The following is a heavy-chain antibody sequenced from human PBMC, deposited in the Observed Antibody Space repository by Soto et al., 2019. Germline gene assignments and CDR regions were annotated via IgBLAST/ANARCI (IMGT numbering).Heavy chain of an antibody. J-gene: IGHJ3*01. V-gene: IGHV2-5*02. CDR3: AHAYGGTSWPNDAFDV. D-gene: IGHD2-2*01. CDR1: GFSFSADGVG. Sequence: QITLKESGPTLVKPTQTLTLTCIFSGFSFSADGVGVGWIRQPPGKALEWLALIYWDDDTRYSPSLKSRLTITKDTSRNQVVLTMTKMEPVDTATYYCAHAYGGTSWPNDAFDVWGQGTVVTVSS. CDR2: IYWDDDT.